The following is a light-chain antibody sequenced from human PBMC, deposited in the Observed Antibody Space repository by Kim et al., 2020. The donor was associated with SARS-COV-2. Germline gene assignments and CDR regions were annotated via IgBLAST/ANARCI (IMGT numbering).Light chain of an antibody. CDR3: QSYDSSLSGYV. CDR2: GNS. J-gene: IGLJ1*01. Sequence: QRVTISCTGSSSNIGAGYDVHWYQQLPGTAPKLLIYGNSNRPSGVPDRFSGSKSGTSASLAITGLQAEDEADYYCQSYDSSLSGYVFGAGTKVTVL. V-gene: IGLV1-40*01. CDR1: SSNIGAGYD.